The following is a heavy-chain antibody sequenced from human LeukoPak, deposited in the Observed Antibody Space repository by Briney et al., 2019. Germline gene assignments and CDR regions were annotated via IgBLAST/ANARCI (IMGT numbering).Heavy chain of an antibody. V-gene: IGHV3-30*18. J-gene: IGHJ4*02. CDR2: ISYDGSNK. CDR1: GFTFSSYG. Sequence: PGGSLRLSCAASGFTFSSYGMHWARQAPGKGLEWVAVISYDGSNKYYADSVKGRFTISRDNSKNTLYLQMNSLRAEDTAVYYCAKDKMATRNYFDYWGQGTLVTVSS. D-gene: IGHD5-24*01. CDR3: AKDKMATRNYFDY.